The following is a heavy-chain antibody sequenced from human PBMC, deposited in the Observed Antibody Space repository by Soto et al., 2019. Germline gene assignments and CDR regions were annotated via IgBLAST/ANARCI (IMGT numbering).Heavy chain of an antibody. CDR1: GYTFTGYY. Sequence: ASVKVSCKASGYTFTGYYMHWVRQAPGQGLEWMGWINPNSGGTNYAQKFQGRVTMTRDTSISTAYMEQSRLRSDDTAVYYCARGGPERWLQPYDAFDIWGQGTMVTVSS. J-gene: IGHJ3*02. D-gene: IGHD5-12*01. CDR2: INPNSGGT. V-gene: IGHV1-2*02. CDR3: ARGGPERWLQPYDAFDI.